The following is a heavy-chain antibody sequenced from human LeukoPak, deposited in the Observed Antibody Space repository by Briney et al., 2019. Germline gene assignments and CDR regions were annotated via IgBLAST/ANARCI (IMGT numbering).Heavy chain of an antibody. CDR3: AREHWDFDY. J-gene: IGHJ4*02. D-gene: IGHD7-27*01. CDR1: GLIFSNYA. CDR2: ISGSGEST. Sequence: GGSLRLSCAASGLIFSNYAITWIRQAPGKGLEWVSEISGSGESTYYGDSVKGRFTISRDNSKNTLYLQMNSLRAGDTAIYYCAREHWDFDYWGQGTLVTVSS. V-gene: IGHV3-23*01.